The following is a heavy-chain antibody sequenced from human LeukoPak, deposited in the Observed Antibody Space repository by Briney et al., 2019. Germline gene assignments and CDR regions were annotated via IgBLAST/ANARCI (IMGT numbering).Heavy chain of an antibody. CDR3: ARQSSPFYFVDY. J-gene: IGHJ4*02. V-gene: IGHV4-28*01. Sequence: GRLYFRGNTYYSPSLKSLVSMSVDTSKNQFSLRLKSVTAADTAVYFCARQSSPFYFVDYWGQGIPVTVSS. D-gene: IGHD2/OR15-2a*01. CDR2: LYFRGNT.